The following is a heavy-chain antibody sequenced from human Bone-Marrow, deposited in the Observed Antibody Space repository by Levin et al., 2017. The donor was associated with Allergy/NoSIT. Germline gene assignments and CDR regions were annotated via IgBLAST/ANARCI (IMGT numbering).Heavy chain of an antibody. Sequence: SCAASGFTFSSYWMSWVRQAPGKGLEWVANIKQDGSEKYYVDSVKGRFTISRDNAKNSLYLQMNSLRAEDTAVYYCARGPDIVVVPAAKNYYGMDVWGQGPTVTVSS. D-gene: IGHD2-2*01. J-gene: IGHJ6*02. CDR1: GFTFSSYW. V-gene: IGHV3-7*01. CDR3: ARGPDIVVVPAAKNYYGMDV. CDR2: IKQDGSEK.